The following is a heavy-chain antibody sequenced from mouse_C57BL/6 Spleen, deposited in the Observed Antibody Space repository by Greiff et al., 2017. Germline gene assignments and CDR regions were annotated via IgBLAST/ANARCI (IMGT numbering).Heavy chain of an antibody. D-gene: IGHD2-2*01. CDR1: GFTFTDYY. Sequence: EVKLQESGPVLVKPGPSVKISCKASGFTFTDYYMHWVQQSHGKSLEWIGLVYPYNGGTSYNQKFKGQATLTVDTSSSTAYMELNSLTSEDSAVNYCAGLRRHESFDYWGQGTTLTVSS. V-gene: IGHV1-36*01. CDR3: AGLRRHESFDY. CDR2: VYPYNGGT. J-gene: IGHJ2*01.